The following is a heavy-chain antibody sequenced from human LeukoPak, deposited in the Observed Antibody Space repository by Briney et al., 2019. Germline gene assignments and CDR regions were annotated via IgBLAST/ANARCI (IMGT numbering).Heavy chain of an antibody. CDR1: GGSISSSSYY. CDR3: ARSPRVGYSSSWYGY. J-gene: IGHJ4*02. V-gene: IGHV4-39*01. Sequence: SETLSLTCTVSGGSISSSSYYWGWIRQPPGKGLEWIGSIYYSGSTYYNPSLKSRVTISVDTSKNQFSLKLSSVTAADTAVYYCARSPRVGYSSSWYGYWGQGTLVTVSS. CDR2: IYYSGST. D-gene: IGHD6-13*01.